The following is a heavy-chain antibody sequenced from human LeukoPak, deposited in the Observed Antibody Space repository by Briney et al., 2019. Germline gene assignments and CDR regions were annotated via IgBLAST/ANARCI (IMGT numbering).Heavy chain of an antibody. CDR3: ARGGRWLQLYFQH. J-gene: IGHJ1*01. CDR1: GGSFSGYY. CDR2: INHSGST. D-gene: IGHD5-24*01. Sequence: SETLSLTCAVYGGSFSGYYWSWIRQPPGKGLEWIGEINHSGSTNYNPSFKSRVTISVDTSKNQFSLKLSSVTAADTAVYYCARGGRWLQLYFQHWGQGTLVTVSS. V-gene: IGHV4-34*01.